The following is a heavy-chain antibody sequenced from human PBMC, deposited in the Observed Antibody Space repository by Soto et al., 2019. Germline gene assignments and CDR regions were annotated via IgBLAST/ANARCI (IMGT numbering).Heavy chain of an antibody. J-gene: IGHJ6*03. D-gene: IGHD3-10*01. Sequence: GGSLRLSCAASGFTVSSNYMSWVRQAPGKGLEWVSVIYSGGSTYYADSVKGRFTISRDNSKNTLYLQMNSLRAEDTAVYYCARVPIWFGELSDYYYYYMDVWGKGTTVTVSS. CDR3: ARVPIWFGELSDYYYYYMDV. V-gene: IGHV3-66*01. CDR1: GFTVSSNY. CDR2: IYSGGST.